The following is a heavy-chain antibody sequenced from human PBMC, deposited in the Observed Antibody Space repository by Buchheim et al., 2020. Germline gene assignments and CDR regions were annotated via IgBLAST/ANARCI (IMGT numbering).Heavy chain of an antibody. CDR3: ARTEVGTTDNWFDP. CDR2: IFYRGNT. V-gene: IGHV4-30-4*01. D-gene: IGHD5-12*01. CDR1: GGSINSRDYY. Sequence: QMQLQESGPGLVKPSQTLSLTCNVSGGSINSRDYYWSWIRQPPGRGLEWVGYIFYRGNTYYNPSLKSRLPISIDTSKNQFSLKLSSVTAADTAVYYCARTEVGTTDNWFDPWGQGTL. J-gene: IGHJ5*02.